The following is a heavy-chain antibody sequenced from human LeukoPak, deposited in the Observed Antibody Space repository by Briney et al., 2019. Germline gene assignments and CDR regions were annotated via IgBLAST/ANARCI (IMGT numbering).Heavy chain of an antibody. CDR3: ARGGYDFWSGYYSNWFDP. Sequence: PSETLSLTCTVPGGSISSGGYYWSWIRQHPGKGLEWIGYIYYSGSTYYNPSLKSRVTISVDTSKNQFSLKLSSVTAADTAVYYCARGGYDFWSGYYSNWFDPWGQGTLVTVSS. CDR2: IYYSGST. J-gene: IGHJ5*02. D-gene: IGHD3-3*01. V-gene: IGHV4-31*03. CDR1: GGSISSGGYY.